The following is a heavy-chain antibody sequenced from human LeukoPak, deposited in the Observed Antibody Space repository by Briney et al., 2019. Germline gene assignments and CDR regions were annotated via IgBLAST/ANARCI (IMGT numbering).Heavy chain of an antibody. V-gene: IGHV3-21*06. CDR1: GFTFGSYS. CDR2: MSSGSTYI. D-gene: IGHD3-22*01. CDR3: ARIVRGIVMPQNAFDV. Sequence: GGSLRLSCAASGFTFGSYSMTWVRQAPGKGLEWVSSMSSGSTYIYYADSVRGRFTISRDNAKNSLYLLMNSLRAEDTAVYYCARIVRGIVMPQNAFDVWGQGTMVTVSS. J-gene: IGHJ3*01.